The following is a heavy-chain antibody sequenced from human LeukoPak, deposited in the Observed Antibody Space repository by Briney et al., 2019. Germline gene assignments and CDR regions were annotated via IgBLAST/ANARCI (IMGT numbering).Heavy chain of an antibody. CDR1: GFTFSSYA. V-gene: IGHV3-9*01. Sequence: GGSLRLSCAASGFTFSSYAMPWVRHAPGKGLEWVSGISWNSGSIGYADSVKGRFTISRDNAKNSLYLQMNSLRAEDTALYYCAKGGGVYYDILTGYVDYWGQGTLVTVSS. CDR3: AKGGGVYYDILTGYVDY. D-gene: IGHD3-9*01. CDR2: ISWNSGSI. J-gene: IGHJ4*02.